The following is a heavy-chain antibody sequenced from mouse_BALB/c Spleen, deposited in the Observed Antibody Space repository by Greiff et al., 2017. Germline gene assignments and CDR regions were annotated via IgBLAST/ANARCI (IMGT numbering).Heavy chain of an antibody. D-gene: IGHD2-3*01. J-gene: IGHJ2*01. CDR2: IRNKANGYTT. V-gene: IGHV7-3*02. Sequence: EVMLVESGGGLVQPGGSLRLSCATSGFTFTDYYMSWVRQPPGKALEWLGFIRNKANGYTTEYSASVKGRFTISRENSQSILYLQMNTLRAEDSATYYCARDPLYDGYYDYWGQGTTLTVSS. CDR3: ARDPLYDGYYDY. CDR1: GFTFTDYY.